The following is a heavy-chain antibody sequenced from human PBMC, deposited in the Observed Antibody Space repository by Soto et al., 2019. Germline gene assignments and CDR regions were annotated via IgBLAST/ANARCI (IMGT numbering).Heavy chain of an antibody. CDR2: ISSSSSTI. CDR3: ARAGGWGSYSTLHWFDT. J-gene: IGHJ5*02. Sequence: EVQLVESGGGFVQPGGSLSLSCAASGFTFSRSSMNWVRQAPGKGPEWMSYISSSSSTIYYADSVKGRFTSSRDNAKNALYLQINCLRAEDTAVYYCARAGGWGSYSTLHWFDTWGQGTLVTGSS. V-gene: IGHV3-48*01. D-gene: IGHD1-26*01. CDR1: GFTFSRSS.